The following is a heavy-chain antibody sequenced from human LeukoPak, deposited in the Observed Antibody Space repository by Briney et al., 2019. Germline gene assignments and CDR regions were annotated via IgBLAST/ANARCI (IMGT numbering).Heavy chain of an antibody. V-gene: IGHV3-23*01. CDR3: AKRGPGYDKSTYPPHYFDY. J-gene: IGHJ4*02. CDR1: GFTFDDYA. CDR2: ISVSGGRT. Sequence: PGRSLRLSCAASGFTFDDYAMHWVRQAPGKGLEWVSGISVSGGRTDYADSVKGRFTISRDNSKNTLYLQMNSLRAEDTAVYYCAKRGPGYDKSTYPPHYFDYWGQGTLVTVSS. D-gene: IGHD3-22*01.